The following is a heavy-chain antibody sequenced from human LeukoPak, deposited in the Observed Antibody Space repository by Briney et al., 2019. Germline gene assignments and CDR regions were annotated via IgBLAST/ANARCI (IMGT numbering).Heavy chain of an antibody. J-gene: IGHJ3*02. CDR3: ARESGGYDDAFDI. Sequence: ASVKVSCKASGYTFTSYYMHWVRQAPGQGLEWMGIINPSGGSTSYAQKFQGRVTMTRDMSTSTVYMELSSLRSEDTAVYYCARESGGYDDAFDIWGKGTTVTISS. D-gene: IGHD5-12*01. CDR1: GYTFTSYY. V-gene: IGHV1-46*01. CDR2: INPSGGST.